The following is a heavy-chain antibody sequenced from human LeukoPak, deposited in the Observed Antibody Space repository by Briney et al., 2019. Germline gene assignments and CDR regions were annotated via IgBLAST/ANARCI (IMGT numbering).Heavy chain of an antibody. D-gene: IGHD6-19*01. CDR2: IKSKTDGGTT. CDR3: TTELAVAGT. V-gene: IGHV3-15*01. J-gene: IGHJ4*02. CDR1: GFTFSNAW. Sequence: RGSLRLSCAASGFTFSNAWMSWVRQAPGKGLEWAGRIKSKTDGGTTDYAAPVKGRFTISRDDSKNTLYLQMNSLKTEDTAVYYCTTELAVAGTWGQGTLVTVSS.